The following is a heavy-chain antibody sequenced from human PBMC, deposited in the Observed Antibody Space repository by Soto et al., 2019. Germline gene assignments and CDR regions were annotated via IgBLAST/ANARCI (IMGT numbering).Heavy chain of an antibody. CDR3: ARDPDPYCTNGVCHFDY. V-gene: IGHV1-69*01. D-gene: IGHD2-8*01. CDR2: IIPIFGTA. Sequence: QVQLVQSGAEVKKPGASVKVSCKASGVTFSSYAISWVRQAPGQGLEWMGGIIPIFGTANYAQKFQGRVTITADESTSTAYMELSSLRAEDTAVYYCARDPDPYCTNGVCHFDYWGQGTLVTVSS. J-gene: IGHJ4*02. CDR1: GVTFSSYA.